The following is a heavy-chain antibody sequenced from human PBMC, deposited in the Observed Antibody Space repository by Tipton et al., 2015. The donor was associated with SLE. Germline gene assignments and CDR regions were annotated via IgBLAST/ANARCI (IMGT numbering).Heavy chain of an antibody. CDR1: GGSISSSSYY. CDR3: ARGVLGGSYPY. V-gene: IGHV4-61*05. D-gene: IGHD1-26*01. J-gene: IGHJ4*02. Sequence: TLSLTCTVSGGSISSSSYYWAWIRQPPGKGLEWIGNIYESGNSNYNPSLKSRVTISVDASKNQFSLRLTSLTAADTAVYYCARGVLGGSYPYWGQGTLVTVSS. CDR2: IYESGNS.